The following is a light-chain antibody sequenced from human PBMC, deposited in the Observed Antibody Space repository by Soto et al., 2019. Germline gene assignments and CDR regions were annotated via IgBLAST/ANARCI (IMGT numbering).Light chain of an antibody. V-gene: IGLV3-21*02. CDR3: QLWDSASDHVV. Sequence: ELTQPPSVSVAPGQTASITCGGNNIGSKSVHWYQQKPGQAPVLVVYDDSDRPSGIPERLSGSNSGNTATLTISRVETGDEADYYCQLWDSASDHVVFGGGTKLTVL. CDR1: NIGSKS. CDR2: DDS. J-gene: IGLJ2*01.